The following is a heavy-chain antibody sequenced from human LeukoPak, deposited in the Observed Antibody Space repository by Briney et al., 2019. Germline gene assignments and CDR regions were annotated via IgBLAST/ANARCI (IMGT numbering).Heavy chain of an antibody. V-gene: IGHV4-30-4*08. Sequence: SETLSLTCTVSGGSISRGDYYWSWIRQPPGKGLEWIGYIYYSGSTYYNPSLKSRVTISVDTSKNQFSLKLSSVTAADTAVYYCASRNSGSYSQLDYWGQGTLVTVSS. J-gene: IGHJ4*02. CDR3: ASRNSGSYSQLDY. CDR2: IYYSGST. CDR1: GGSISRGDYY. D-gene: IGHD3-10*01.